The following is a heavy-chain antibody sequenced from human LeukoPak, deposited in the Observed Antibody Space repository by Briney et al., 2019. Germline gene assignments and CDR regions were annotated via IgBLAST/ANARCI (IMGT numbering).Heavy chain of an antibody. CDR2: IYYSGRT. Sequence: SETLSLTCTVSGGSISSSSHYWGWIRQPPGKGLEWIGSIYYSGRTYYNPSLKSRVTISVDTSKNQFSLKLSSVTAADTAVYYCAREVWRYYDSSRGYYYMDVWGKGTTVTVSS. D-gene: IGHD3-22*01. V-gene: IGHV4-39*07. J-gene: IGHJ6*03. CDR3: AREVWRYYDSSRGYYYMDV. CDR1: GGSISSSSHY.